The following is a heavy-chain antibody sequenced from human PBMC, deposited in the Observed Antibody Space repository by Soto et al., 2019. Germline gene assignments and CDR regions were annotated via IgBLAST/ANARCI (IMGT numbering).Heavy chain of an antibody. CDR1: GGSISSGGYS. Sequence: QLQLQESGSGLVKPSQTLSLTCAVSGGSISSGGYSWSWIRQPPGKGLEWIGYIYHSGCTCSNPSLNSPVTISVDRSKNHFSLKLSSVTAADTAVFYCARVPSPWGQGTLVTVSS. J-gene: IGHJ5*02. V-gene: IGHV4-30-2*01. CDR2: IYHSGCT. CDR3: ARVPSP.